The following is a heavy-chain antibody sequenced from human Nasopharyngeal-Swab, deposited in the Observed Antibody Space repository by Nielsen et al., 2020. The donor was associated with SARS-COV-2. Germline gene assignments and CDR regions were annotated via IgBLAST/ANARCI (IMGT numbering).Heavy chain of an antibody. CDR3: SRSSWAYYYYMDV. CDR1: GFTFGDYA. D-gene: IGHD6-6*01. V-gene: IGHV3-49*03. CDR2: IRSKAYGGTT. J-gene: IGHJ6*03. Sequence: GESLKISCTASGFTFGDYAMSWFRQAPGKGLEWVGFIRSKAYGGTTEYAASVKGRFTISSDDSKSIAYLQMNSLKAEDTAVYYCSRSSWAYYYYMDVWGKGTTVTVSS.